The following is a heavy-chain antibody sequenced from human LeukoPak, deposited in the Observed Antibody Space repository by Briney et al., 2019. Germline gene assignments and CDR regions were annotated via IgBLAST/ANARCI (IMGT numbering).Heavy chain of an antibody. V-gene: IGHV1-8*01. CDR3: ARGLGTTVTSYYYYYYMDV. CDR2: MNPNSGNT. CDR1: GYTFTSYD. J-gene: IGHJ6*03. Sequence: GASVKVSCKASGYTFTSYDINWVRQATGQGLEWMGWMNPNSGNTGYAQKFQGRVTMTRNTSISTAYMELSSLRSEDTAAYYCARGLGTTVTSYYYYYYMDVWGKGTTVTVSS. D-gene: IGHD4-17*01.